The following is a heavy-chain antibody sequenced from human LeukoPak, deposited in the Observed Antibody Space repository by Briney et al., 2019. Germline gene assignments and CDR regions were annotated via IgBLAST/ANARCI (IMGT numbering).Heavy chain of an antibody. D-gene: IGHD3-10*01. Sequence: EASVKVSCKASGYTFTGYYMHWVRQAPGQGLEWMGWINPNSGGTNYAQKFQGRVTMTRDTSISTAYMELSRLRSDDTAVYYCARDLLGGNGSGRRNDYWGQGTLVTVSS. J-gene: IGHJ4*02. CDR2: INPNSGGT. CDR1: GYTFTGYY. CDR3: ARDLLGGNGSGRRNDY. V-gene: IGHV1-2*02.